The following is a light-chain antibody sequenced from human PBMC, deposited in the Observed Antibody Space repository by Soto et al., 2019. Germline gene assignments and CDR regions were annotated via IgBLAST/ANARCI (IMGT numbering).Light chain of an antibody. Sequence: EIVLTQSPATLSLSPGERATLSCRANQSVGTYLAWYQQKPGQPPRLLIYDAYTRATGVPARFGGTGSGTDFTLTISSLEPEDFAVYYCQQRFNWLTFGGGTKVEI. CDR1: QSVGTY. CDR2: DAY. J-gene: IGKJ4*01. V-gene: IGKV3-11*01. CDR3: QQRFNWLT.